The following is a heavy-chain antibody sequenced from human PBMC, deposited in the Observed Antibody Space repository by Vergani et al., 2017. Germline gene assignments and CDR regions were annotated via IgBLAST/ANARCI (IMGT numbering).Heavy chain of an antibody. CDR2: IYPGASAT. J-gene: IGHJ4*02. CDR1: GYSFTSYW. Sequence: EVQLVQSGAEVKMPGESLKISCKGSGYSFTSYWIGLVRQLPGKRLEWMGIIYPGASATSYSPSFQGQVTISANKSISTAYLQWSSLKASDTAMYYCAIRGDCYGSGCDPPDYWGQGTLVTVSS. V-gene: IGHV5-51*01. CDR3: AIRGDCYGSGCDPPDY. D-gene: IGHD3-10*01.